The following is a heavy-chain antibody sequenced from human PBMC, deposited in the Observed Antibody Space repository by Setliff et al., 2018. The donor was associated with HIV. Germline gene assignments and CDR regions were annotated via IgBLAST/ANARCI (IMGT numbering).Heavy chain of an antibody. V-gene: IGHV3-11*01. Sequence: GGSLRLSCAPSGFTFSDYYMSWLRQAPGKGLNRGSYISRDGNTIDYADSVKGRVTISRDNAKTSLYLQLKSLRPEDTAAYYCARDKDEDYGSTSFDYWGQGILVTVSS. CDR1: GFTFSDYY. CDR3: ARDKDEDYGSTSFDY. CDR2: ISRDGNTI. D-gene: IGHD4-17*01. J-gene: IGHJ4*02.